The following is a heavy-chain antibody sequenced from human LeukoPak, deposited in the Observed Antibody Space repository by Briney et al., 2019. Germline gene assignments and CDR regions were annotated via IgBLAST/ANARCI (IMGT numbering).Heavy chain of an antibody. V-gene: IGHV1-18*01. CDR2: ISAYNGNT. Sequence: GASVKVSCKASGYTFTSYGISWVRQAPGQGLEWMGWISAYNGNTNYAQKLQGRVTMTTDTSTSTAYMELWSLRSDDTAVYYCARDLGFYYDSSGYYLPDYWGQGTLVTVSS. CDR3: ARDLGFYYDSSGYYLPDY. D-gene: IGHD3-22*01. J-gene: IGHJ4*02. CDR1: GYTFTSYG.